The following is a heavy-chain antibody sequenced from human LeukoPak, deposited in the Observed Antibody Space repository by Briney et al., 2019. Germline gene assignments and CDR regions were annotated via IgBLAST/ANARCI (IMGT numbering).Heavy chain of an antibody. V-gene: IGHV3-23*01. D-gene: IGHD2-2*01. CDR1: GFTFSSYA. CDR3: AKDIIVVVPAANTVEDY. Sequence: QSGGSLRLSCAASGFTFSSYAMSWVRQAPGKGLEWVSAISGSGGSTYYADSVKGRFTISRDNSKNTLYLQMNSLRAEDTAVYYCAKDIIVVVPAANTVEDYWGQGTLVTVSS. J-gene: IGHJ4*02. CDR2: ISGSGGST.